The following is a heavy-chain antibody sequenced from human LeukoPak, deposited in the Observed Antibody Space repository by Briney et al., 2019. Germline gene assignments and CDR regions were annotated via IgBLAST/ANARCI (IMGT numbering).Heavy chain of an antibody. J-gene: IGHJ4*02. CDR2: IRYDGSNK. D-gene: IGHD3-10*01. Sequence: PGGSLRLSCAASGFTFSSYGMHWVRQAPGKGLEWVAFIRYDGSNKYYADSVKGRFTIPRDNSKNTLYLQMNSLRAEDTAVYYCAKEWFGEAYFDYWGQGTLVTVSS. CDR1: GFTFSSYG. V-gene: IGHV3-30*02. CDR3: AKEWFGEAYFDY.